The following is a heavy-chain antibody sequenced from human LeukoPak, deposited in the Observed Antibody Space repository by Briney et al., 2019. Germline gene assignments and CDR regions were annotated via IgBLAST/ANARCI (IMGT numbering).Heavy chain of an antibody. D-gene: IGHD2-2*01. Sequence: SQTLSLTCTVSGGSISSGDYYWSWIRQPPGKGLEWIGYIYYSGSTYYIPSLKSRVTISVYTSKNQFSLKLSSVTAADTAVYYCARWHIVVVPAARGTYGMDVWGKGTTVTVSS. J-gene: IGHJ6*04. CDR1: GGSISSGDYY. CDR2: IYYSGST. CDR3: ARWHIVVVPAARGTYGMDV. V-gene: IGHV4-30-4*01.